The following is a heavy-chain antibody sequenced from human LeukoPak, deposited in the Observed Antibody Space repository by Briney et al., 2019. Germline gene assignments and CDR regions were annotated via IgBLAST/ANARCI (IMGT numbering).Heavy chain of an antibody. CDR1: GGSISSYY. CDR3: ARDLVTVTKGFDI. CDR2: ISYIGTT. Sequence: SETLSLTCTVSGGSISSYYWTWIRQAPGRGLEWIGYISYIGTTNYNPSLKSRVAISIDTSKNQFSLKLTSVTTADTAVYYCARDLVTVTKGFDIWGLGTMVSVSS. D-gene: IGHD4-17*01. V-gene: IGHV4-59*01. J-gene: IGHJ3*02.